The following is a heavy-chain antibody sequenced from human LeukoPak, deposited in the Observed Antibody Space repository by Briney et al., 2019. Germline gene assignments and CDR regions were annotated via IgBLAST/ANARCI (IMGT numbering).Heavy chain of an antibody. Sequence: GGSLRLSCAASGFTFSSYSMNWVRQAPGKGLEWVSYISSSSTIYYADSVKGRFTISRDNAKNSLYLQMNSLRAEDTAVYYCARDKYSSGWYFPFDIWGQGTMVTVSS. D-gene: IGHD6-19*01. CDR2: ISSSSTI. V-gene: IGHV3-48*01. J-gene: IGHJ3*02. CDR3: ARDKYSSGWYFPFDI. CDR1: GFTFSSYS.